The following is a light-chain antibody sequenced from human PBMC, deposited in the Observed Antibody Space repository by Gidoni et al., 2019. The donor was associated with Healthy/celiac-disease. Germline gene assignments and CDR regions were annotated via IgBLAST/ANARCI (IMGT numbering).Light chain of an antibody. J-gene: IGLJ2*01. Sequence: QSVLTQPPAASGTPGHRVTIPWSGSSSNHGSKYVYWYQQRPGTAPKPLISRNNQRPSGVPNRFSGSNSGTSASLAIRGLRSEDEADYDCATWDDCLSGPVFGGGTKLPVL. CDR2: RNN. V-gene: IGLV1-47*01. CDR3: ATWDDCLSGPV. CDR1: SSNHGSKY.